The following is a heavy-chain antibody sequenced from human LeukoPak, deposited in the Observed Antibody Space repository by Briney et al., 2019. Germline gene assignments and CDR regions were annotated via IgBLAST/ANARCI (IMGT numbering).Heavy chain of an antibody. CDR3: AKDLVTGVDTAMVNYYYGMDV. J-gene: IGHJ6*02. D-gene: IGHD5-18*01. Sequence: PGRSLRLSCAASGFTFSSYGMHWVRQAPGKGLEWVAVISYDGSNKYYADSVKGRFTISRDNSKNTLYLQMNSLRAEDTAVYYCAKDLVTGVDTAMVNYYYGMDVWGQGTTVTVSS. CDR2: ISYDGSNK. V-gene: IGHV3-30*18. CDR1: GFTFSSYG.